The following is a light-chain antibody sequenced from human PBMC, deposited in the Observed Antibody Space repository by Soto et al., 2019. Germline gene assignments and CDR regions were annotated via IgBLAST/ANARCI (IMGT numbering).Light chain of an antibody. CDR2: DAP. J-gene: IGKJ1*01. Sequence: SVSPAHSATASYRASQSVSSYLAWYQQKPGQAPRLLISDAPNRATGIPARFSGSGSGTDFTLTISSLQSEDFAVYYCQQYSNWPAAFGQGTKVDIK. CDR3: QQYSNWPAA. V-gene: IGKV3-11*01. CDR1: QSVSSY.